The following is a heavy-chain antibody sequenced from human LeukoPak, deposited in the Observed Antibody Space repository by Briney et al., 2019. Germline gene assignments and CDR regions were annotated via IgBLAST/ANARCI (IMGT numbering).Heavy chain of an antibody. V-gene: IGHV3-30-3*02. CDR2: ISYDGSNK. J-gene: IGHJ4*02. D-gene: IGHD3-10*01. CDR1: GFTFSSYA. Sequence: GRSLRLSCAASGFTFSSYAMHWVRQAPGKGLEWVAVISYDGSNKYYADSVKGRFTISRDNSKNTLYLQMNSLRAEDTAVYYCAKYGVRAYYFDYWGQGTLVTVSS. CDR3: AKYGVRAYYFDY.